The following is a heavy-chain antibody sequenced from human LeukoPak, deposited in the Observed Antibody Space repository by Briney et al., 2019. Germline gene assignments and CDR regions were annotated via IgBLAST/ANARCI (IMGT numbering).Heavy chain of an antibody. Sequence: GGSLRLSCAASGFTFSSYSMNWVRDAQGRGLKWVSSITTSSSYIYYADSVKGRFTISRDNAKNSLYLHMNSLRAEDTAVYYCARYRFVVGATDSFDIWGQGTMVTVSS. D-gene: IGHD1-26*01. CDR1: GFTFSSYS. V-gene: IGHV3-21*01. CDR2: ITTSSSYI. J-gene: IGHJ3*02. CDR3: ARYRFVVGATDSFDI.